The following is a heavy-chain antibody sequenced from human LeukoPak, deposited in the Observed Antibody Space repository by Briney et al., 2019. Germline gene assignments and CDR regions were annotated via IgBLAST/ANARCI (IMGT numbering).Heavy chain of an antibody. V-gene: IGHV4-39*02. D-gene: IGHD4-11*01. CDR1: GGSIRSSSYY. J-gene: IGHJ5*02. CDR3: AREGLIYSNYGGWFDP. CDR2: IYYSGST. Sequence: SETLSLTCTVSGGSIRSSSYYWGWIRQPPGKGLEWIGSIYYSGSTYYNASLKSRGTISVDTSKNQFSLKLNSVTAADTAVYYCAREGLIYSNYGGWFDPWGQGTLVTVSS.